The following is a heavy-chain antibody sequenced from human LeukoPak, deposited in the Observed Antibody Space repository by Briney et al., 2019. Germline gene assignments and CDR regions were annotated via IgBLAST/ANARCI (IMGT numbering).Heavy chain of an antibody. Sequence: SETLSLTCAVYGGSFSGYYWSWIRHPPGKGLEWMGEVNHSGSTNYNPSLKSRVTIWVDTPKHQFSLQLSSVTAADTAVYYCPIGLSSRVRYYYYYGMDVWGKGTTVTVSS. CDR1: GGSFSGYY. J-gene: IGHJ6*04. D-gene: IGHD4-17*01. V-gene: IGHV4-34*01. CDR2: VNHSGST. CDR3: PIGLSSRVRYYYYYGMDV.